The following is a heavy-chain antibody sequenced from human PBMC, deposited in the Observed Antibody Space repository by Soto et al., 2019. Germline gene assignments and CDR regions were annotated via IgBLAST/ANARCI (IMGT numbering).Heavy chain of an antibody. J-gene: IGHJ4*02. CDR1: GFTFSSYA. CDR3: AKFYGLVRYNKVRGAPPPDY. D-gene: IGHD3-10*01. V-gene: IGHV3-23*01. CDR2: ISGSGGST. Sequence: GGSLRLSCAASGFTFSSYAMSWVRQAPGKGLEWVSAISGSGGSTYYADSVKGRFTISRDNSKNTLYLQMNSLRAEDTAVYYCAKFYGLVRYNKVRGAPPPDYWGQGTLVTVSS.